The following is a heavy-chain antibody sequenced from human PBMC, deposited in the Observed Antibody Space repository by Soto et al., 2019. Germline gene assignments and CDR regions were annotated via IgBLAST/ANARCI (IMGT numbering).Heavy chain of an antibody. J-gene: IGHJ5*02. CDR1: GYTFTSYY. D-gene: IGHD2-15*01. CDR2: INPSGGST. Sequence: GASVKVSCKASGYTFTSYYMHWVRQAPGQGLEWMGIINPSGGSTSYAQKFQGRVTMTRDTSTSTVYMELSSLRSEDTAVYYCARLLVVAATDNWFDPWGQGTLVTVSS. V-gene: IGHV1-46*01. CDR3: ARLLVVAATDNWFDP.